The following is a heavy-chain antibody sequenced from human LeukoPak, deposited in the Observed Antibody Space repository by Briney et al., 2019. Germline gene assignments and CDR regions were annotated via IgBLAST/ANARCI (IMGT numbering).Heavy chain of an antibody. CDR2: INPYSGDT. J-gene: IGHJ5*02. Sequence: ASVKVSCKASGYSFTGYYMHWVRQAPGQGFEWMGWINPYSGDTNYAQKFQGRVTVTRDTSISTAYMELSRLRSDDTAVYYCARSPELRYFDWPRRYWFDPWGQGTLVTVSS. D-gene: IGHD3-9*01. CDR3: ARSPELRYFDWPRRYWFDP. CDR1: GYSFTGYY. V-gene: IGHV1-2*02.